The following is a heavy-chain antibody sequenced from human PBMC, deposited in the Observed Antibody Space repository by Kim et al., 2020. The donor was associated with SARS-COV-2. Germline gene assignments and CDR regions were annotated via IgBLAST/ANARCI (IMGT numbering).Heavy chain of an antibody. CDR2: ISGSGGST. CDR1: GFTFSSYA. Sequence: GGSLRLSCAASGFTFSSYAMSWVRQAPGKGLEWVSAISGSGGSTYYADSVKGRFTISRDNSKNTLYLQMNSLRAEDTAVYYCAKTNLQYSSSWYMVYWGQGTLVTVSS. J-gene: IGHJ4*02. D-gene: IGHD6-13*01. V-gene: IGHV3-23*01. CDR3: AKTNLQYSSSWYMVY.